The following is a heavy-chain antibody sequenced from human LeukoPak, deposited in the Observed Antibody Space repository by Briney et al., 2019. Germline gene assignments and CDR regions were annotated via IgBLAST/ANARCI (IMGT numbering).Heavy chain of an antibody. Sequence: GGSLRLSCAASGFTFSSYEMNWVRQAPGKGLEWVSYISSSGSTIYYADSVKGRFTISRDNAKNSLYLQMNSLRAEDTAVYYCAKAGEGFGFDYWGQGTLVTVSS. D-gene: IGHD3-3*01. CDR3: AKAGEGFGFDY. CDR2: ISSSGSTI. CDR1: GFTFSSYE. V-gene: IGHV3-48*03. J-gene: IGHJ4*02.